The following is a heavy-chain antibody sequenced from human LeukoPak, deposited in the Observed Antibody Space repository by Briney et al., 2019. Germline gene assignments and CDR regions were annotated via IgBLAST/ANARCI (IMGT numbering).Heavy chain of an antibody. CDR2: ISGSGGST. V-gene: IGHV3-23*01. J-gene: IGHJ6*03. CDR1: GFTFSSYG. D-gene: IGHD4-17*01. Sequence: GGSLRLSCAASGFTFSSYGMSWVRQAPGKGLEWVSGISGSGGSTYYADSVKSRFTISRDNSKNTLHLQMNSLRAEDTAVYYCAKGAYGDYHYYYYMDVWGKGTTVTISS. CDR3: AKGAYGDYHYYYYMDV.